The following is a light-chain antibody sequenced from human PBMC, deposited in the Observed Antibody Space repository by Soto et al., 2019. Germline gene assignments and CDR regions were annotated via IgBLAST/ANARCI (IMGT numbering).Light chain of an antibody. CDR3: QQYHTYWWT. CDR2: DAS. CDR1: QSISSW. V-gene: IGKV1-5*01. Sequence: DIQMTQSPSTLSASVGDRVTITGRASQSISSWLAWYQQKPGKAPKLLIYDASSLESGVPSRFSGSGSGTEFTLAINSLQPDDSATYYCQQYHTYWWTFGQGTKVDI. J-gene: IGKJ1*01.